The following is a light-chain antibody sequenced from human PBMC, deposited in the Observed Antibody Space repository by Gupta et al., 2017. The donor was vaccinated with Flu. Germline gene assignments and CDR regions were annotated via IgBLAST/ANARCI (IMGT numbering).Light chain of an antibody. CDR3: QQRSNWPWT. Sequence: EIVLTRSPATLSLSPGERANLSCRDSQGVSSYLAWYQQKPGQAPRLLIYDASNRATGIPARFSGSGSGTDFTLTISSLEPEDFAVYYCQQRSNWPWTFGQGTKVEIK. V-gene: IGKV3-11*01. CDR2: DAS. CDR1: QGVSSY. J-gene: IGKJ1*01.